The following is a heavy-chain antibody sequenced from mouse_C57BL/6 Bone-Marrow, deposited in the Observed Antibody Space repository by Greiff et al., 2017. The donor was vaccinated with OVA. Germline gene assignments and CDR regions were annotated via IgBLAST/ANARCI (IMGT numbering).Heavy chain of an antibody. CDR3: ARSTWFAY. CDR1: GYAFSSSW. CDR2: IYPGDGDT. Sequence: VKLQQSGPELVKPGASVKISCKASGYAFSSSWMNWVKQRPGKGLEWIGRIYPGDGDTNYNGKFKGKATLTADKSSSTAYMQLSSLTSEDSAVYFCARSTWFAYWGQGTLVTVSA. J-gene: IGHJ3*01. V-gene: IGHV1-82*01.